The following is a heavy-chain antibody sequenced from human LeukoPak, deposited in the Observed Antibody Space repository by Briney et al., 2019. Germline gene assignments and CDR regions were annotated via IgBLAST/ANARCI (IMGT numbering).Heavy chain of an antibody. J-gene: IGHJ6*02. CDR1: GFTFSSYG. CDR2: ISSSSSTI. D-gene: IGHD2-2*01. CDR3: ARDRGCSSTSCYGYYYYGMDV. V-gene: IGHV3-48*01. Sequence: PGRSLRLSCAASGFTFSSYGMHWVRQAPGKGLEWVSYISSSSSTIYYADSVKGRFTISRDNAKNSLYLQMNSLRAEDTAVYYCARDRGCSSTSCYGYYYYGMDVWGQGTTVTVSS.